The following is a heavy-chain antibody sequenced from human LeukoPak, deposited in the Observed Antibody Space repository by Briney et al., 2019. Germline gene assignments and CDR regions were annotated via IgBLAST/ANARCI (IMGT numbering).Heavy chain of an antibody. CDR1: GGSINSGSYY. V-gene: IGHV4-61*02. CDR2: IFTSGTT. Sequence: SETLSLTCTVSGGSINSGSYYWSWVRQPAGKGLEWIGRIFTSGTTNYNPSLKSRVTISVDTSKNQFSLKLSSVTAADTAVYYCARDGYSGNDGIWGQGTLVTVSS. D-gene: IGHD5-12*01. J-gene: IGHJ4*02. CDR3: ARDGYSGNDGI.